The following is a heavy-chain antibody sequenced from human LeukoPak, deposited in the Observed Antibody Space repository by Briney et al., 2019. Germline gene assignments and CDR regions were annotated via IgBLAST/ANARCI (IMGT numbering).Heavy chain of an antibody. Sequence: SETLSLTCTVSGGSISSYYWSWIRQPPGKGLEWIGYIYYGGSTNYNPSLKSRVTISVDTSKNQFSLKLSSVTAADTAVYYCARGGLNWNDQVNFDYWAREPWSPSPQ. J-gene: IGHJ4*02. CDR2: IYYGGST. D-gene: IGHD1-20*01. V-gene: IGHV4-59*01. CDR3: ARGGLNWNDQVNFDY. CDR1: GGSISSYY.